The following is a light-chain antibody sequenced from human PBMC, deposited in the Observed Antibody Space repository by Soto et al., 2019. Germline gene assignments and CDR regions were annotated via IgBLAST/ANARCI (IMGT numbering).Light chain of an antibody. CDR3: SSYAGSNNYV. V-gene: IGLV2-8*01. J-gene: IGLJ1*01. CDR2: AVN. CDR1: SSDVGGYQY. Sequence: QSVLTQPPSASGSPGQSVTISCTGTSSDVGGYQYVSGYQQYPGKAPKLMIYAVNKRPSGVPDRFSGSRSGNTASLTVSGLQAEDEADYYCSSYAGSNNYVFGTGTKVTVL.